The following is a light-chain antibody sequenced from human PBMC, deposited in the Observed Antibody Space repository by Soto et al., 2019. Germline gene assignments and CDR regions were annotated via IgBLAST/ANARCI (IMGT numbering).Light chain of an antibody. V-gene: IGLV3-21*04. CDR2: YNS. J-gene: IGLJ3*02. Sequence: SYELTQSPSVSVAPGQTARITCEGSNIGAKSVHWYQQKPGQAPVLVIYYNSDRPSGITERFSGSNSGNTATLTISWVEAGDEADFYWQVWDSSSDHFVFGGGTKLTVL. CDR1: NIGAKS. CDR3: QVWDSSSDHFV.